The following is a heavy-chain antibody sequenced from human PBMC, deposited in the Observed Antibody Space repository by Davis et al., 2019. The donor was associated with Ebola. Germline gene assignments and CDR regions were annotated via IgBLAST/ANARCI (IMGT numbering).Heavy chain of an antibody. Sequence: GGSLRLSCAASGFTFSSYGMHWVRQAPGKGLEWVSSIGSGGGSIYYADSVKGRFTISRDNSKNTLYLQMNSLRAEDTAVYYCARVSSAYFDWLLLGNWFDPWGQGTLVTVSS. J-gene: IGHJ5*02. V-gene: IGHV3-NL1*01. CDR1: GFTFSSYG. CDR3: ARVSSAYFDWLLLGNWFDP. CDR2: IGSGGGSI. D-gene: IGHD3-9*01.